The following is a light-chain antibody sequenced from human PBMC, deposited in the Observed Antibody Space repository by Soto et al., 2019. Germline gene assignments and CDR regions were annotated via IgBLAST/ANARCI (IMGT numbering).Light chain of an antibody. CDR1: QSISSW. CDR2: KAS. Sequence: DIQMTQSPSTLSGSVGDRVTITCRASQSISSWLAWYQQKPGKAPKLLIYKASSLESGVPSRFSGSGSGTEFTLTISSLQPDDFATYYCQQYNSYQWTFGQGTKV. J-gene: IGKJ1*01. V-gene: IGKV1-5*03. CDR3: QQYNSYQWT.